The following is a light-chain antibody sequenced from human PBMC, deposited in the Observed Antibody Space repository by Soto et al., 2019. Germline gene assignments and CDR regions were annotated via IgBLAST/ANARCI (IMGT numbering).Light chain of an antibody. V-gene: IGKV1-33*01. J-gene: IGKJ5*01. Sequence: DIQMTQSPSSLSASVLDRVTITCQASQDIRNSLNWYQQKPGRAPKLLIYDASNVETGVPSRFSGTGSGTHFSFSISSLQPEDFATYYCQQYDYLVTFGQGTRLEIK. CDR3: QQYDYLVT. CDR1: QDIRNS. CDR2: DAS.